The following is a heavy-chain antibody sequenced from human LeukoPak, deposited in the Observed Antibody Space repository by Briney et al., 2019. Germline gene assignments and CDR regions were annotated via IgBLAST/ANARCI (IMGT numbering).Heavy chain of an antibody. CDR2: IYYSGST. V-gene: IGHV4-59*01. J-gene: IGHJ4*02. CDR3: ARDAHRRGYSYGYDY. D-gene: IGHD5-18*01. CDR1: GGSISSYY. Sequence: PSETLSLTCTVSGGSISSYYWSWIRQPPGKGLEWIGYIYYSGSTNYNPSLKSRVTISVDTSKNQFSLELSSVTAADTAVYYCARDAHRRGYSYGYDYWGQGTLVTVSS.